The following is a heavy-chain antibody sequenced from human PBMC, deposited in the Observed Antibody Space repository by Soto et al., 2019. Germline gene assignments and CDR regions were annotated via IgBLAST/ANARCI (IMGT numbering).Heavy chain of an antibody. D-gene: IGHD3-9*01. CDR3: ARYFDHLDV. V-gene: IGHV1-8*01. J-gene: IGHJ6*02. Sequence: VQLVQSGAEVKKPGASVKLSCKASGYTFTFYDINWVRQAPGRGLEWMGWMSPSTGNTGYAQRFQGRVTMTSDTSISTAYMEVTRLRPDDTAVYYCARYFDHLDVWGQGTTVTVSS. CDR1: GYTFTFYD. CDR2: MSPSTGNT.